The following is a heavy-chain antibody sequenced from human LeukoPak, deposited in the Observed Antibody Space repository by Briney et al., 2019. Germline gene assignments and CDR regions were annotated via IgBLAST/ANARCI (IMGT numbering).Heavy chain of an antibody. CDR3: ARGSTRYCSSTSCYVPFDY. CDR2: IIPIFGTA. J-gene: IGHJ4*02. Sequence: SVKVSCKASGGTFSSYAISWVRQAPGQGLGWMGGIIPIFGTANYAQKFQGRVTITADESTSTAYMELSSLRSEDTAVYYCARGSTRYCSSTSCYVPFDYWGQGTLVTVSS. D-gene: IGHD2-2*01. CDR1: GGTFSSYA. V-gene: IGHV1-69*13.